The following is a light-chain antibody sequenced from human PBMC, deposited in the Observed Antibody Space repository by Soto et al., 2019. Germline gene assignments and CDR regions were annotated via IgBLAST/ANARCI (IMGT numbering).Light chain of an antibody. J-gene: IGKJ1*01. CDR1: QSINNW. CDR2: EAS. CDR3: QHYNSYSPA. V-gene: IGKV1-5*03. Sequence: DIQMTQSPSTLSASFGDRGTITCRASQSINNWLAWYQQKTGKAPKLLLYEASGLESGVPSRFSGSGSGTEFTLTVSSLQPHDFATYYCQHYNSYSPAFGQGTKVEIK.